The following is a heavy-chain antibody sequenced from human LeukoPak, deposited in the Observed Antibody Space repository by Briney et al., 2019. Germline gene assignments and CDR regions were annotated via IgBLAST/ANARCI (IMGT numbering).Heavy chain of an antibody. D-gene: IGHD6-19*01. CDR3: TRDYSLSSSGPPYGFDI. CDR2: ISSYNGNT. Sequence: ASVKVSCKXSGYTFTSYGLSWVRQAPGQGLQWMGWISSYNGNTNYAQKIQGRVTMTTDTSTNTAYMELRSLRSDDTAVYYCTRDYSLSSSGPPYGFDIWGQGTMVTVSS. V-gene: IGHV1-18*01. CDR1: GYTFTSYG. J-gene: IGHJ3*02.